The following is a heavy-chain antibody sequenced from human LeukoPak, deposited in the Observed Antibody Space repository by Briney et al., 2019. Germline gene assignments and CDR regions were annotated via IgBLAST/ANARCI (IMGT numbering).Heavy chain of an antibody. Sequence: PGGSLRLSCAASGFTFGDYAMHWVRQAPGKGLEWVSGIRWDSGRTGYADSVKGRFTISRDNAKNSLYLQMNSLRAHDTALYYCAKEAGYNDYFDYWGQGALVTVSS. D-gene: IGHD5-24*01. J-gene: IGHJ4*02. CDR1: GFTFGDYA. CDR2: IRWDSGRT. V-gene: IGHV3-9*01. CDR3: AKEAGYNDYFDY.